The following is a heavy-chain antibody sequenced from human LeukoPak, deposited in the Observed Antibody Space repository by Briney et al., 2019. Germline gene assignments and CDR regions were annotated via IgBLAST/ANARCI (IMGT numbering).Heavy chain of an antibody. D-gene: IGHD2-2*01. CDR2: IIPIFGTA. J-gene: IGHJ5*02. V-gene: IGHV1-69*05. Sequence: SVKVSCKASGGTFSSYAISWVRQAPGQGLEWMGGIIPIFGTANYAQKFQGRVTITTDESTSTAYMELSSLRSEDTAVYYCAFLIVRGTCSSTSCPDANWFDPWGQGTLVTASS. CDR1: GGTFSSYA. CDR3: AFLIVRGTCSSTSCPDANWFDP.